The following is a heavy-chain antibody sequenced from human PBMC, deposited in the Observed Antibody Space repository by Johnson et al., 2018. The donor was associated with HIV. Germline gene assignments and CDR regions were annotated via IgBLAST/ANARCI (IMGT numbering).Heavy chain of an antibody. CDR3: ARGWSGAFDI. J-gene: IGHJ3*02. CDR2: IKQDGSEQ. D-gene: IGHD1-14*01. Sequence: VQLVESGGGLVQPGGSLRLSCAASGFTFSSFWMNWVRQAPGKGLEWVANIKQDGSEQYYVDSVKGRFTISRDNAKNSLKLQMNSLRADDTAVYYCARGWSGAFDIWGQGTMVTVSS. V-gene: IGHV3-7*01. CDR1: GFTFSSFW.